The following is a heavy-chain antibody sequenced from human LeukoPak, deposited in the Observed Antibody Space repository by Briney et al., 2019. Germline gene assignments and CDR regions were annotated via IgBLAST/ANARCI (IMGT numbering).Heavy chain of an antibody. CDR3: RGATILVDPVLIDY. CDR2: INYSGST. CDR1: GGSFSGYY. J-gene: IGHJ4*02. V-gene: IGHV4-34*01. D-gene: IGHD1-26*01. Sequence: SETLSLTYAVYGGSFSGYYWNWIRQPPGKGLEWIGEINYSGSTNYNPSLKSRVTMSLDTSKNQFSLKLSSVTAADTAVYYCRGATILVDPVLIDYWGQGTLVTVSS.